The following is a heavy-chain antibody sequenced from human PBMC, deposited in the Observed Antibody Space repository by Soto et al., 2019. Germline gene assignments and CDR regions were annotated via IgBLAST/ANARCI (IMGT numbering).Heavy chain of an antibody. Sequence: ASVKVSCKASGYTFTSYDINWVRQATGQGLEWMGWINPNIGYTDYAQKFQGRVTMTGNTSITTAYMELSSLRSEDTAVYYCVRGRVMITFGVVIVIDYWGQGSPVTVSS. V-gene: IGHV1-8*01. CDR2: INPNIGYT. CDR1: GYTFTSYD. CDR3: VRGRVMITFGVVIVIDY. J-gene: IGHJ4*02. D-gene: IGHD3-16*02.